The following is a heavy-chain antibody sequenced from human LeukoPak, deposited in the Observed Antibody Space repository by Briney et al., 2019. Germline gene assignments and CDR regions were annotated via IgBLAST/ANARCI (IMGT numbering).Heavy chain of an antibody. CDR3: AKDGTYSGNYYDY. D-gene: IGHD1-26*01. CDR2: ISWNSGSI. J-gene: IGHJ4*02. V-gene: IGHV3-9*01. CDR1: GFIFDDYA. Sequence: HPGGSLRLSCAVSGFIFDDYAMHWVRQAPGKGLEWVSGISWNSGSIGYADSVKGRFSISRDNAKNSLYLQMNSLRAEDTVLYYCAKDGTYSGNYYDYWGQGTLVTVSS.